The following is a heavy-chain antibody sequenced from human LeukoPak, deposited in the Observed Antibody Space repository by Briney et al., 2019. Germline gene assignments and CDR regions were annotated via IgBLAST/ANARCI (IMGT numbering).Heavy chain of an antibody. D-gene: IGHD3-3*01. J-gene: IGHJ4*02. CDR3: ASLYGSYYDFWSGDY. CDR1: GFTFSSYS. CDR2: ISSSSSYL. Sequence: PGGSLRLSCAASGFTFSSYSMNWVRQAPGKGLEWVSSISSSSSYLYYADSVKGRFTISRDNAKNSLYLQMNSLRAEDTAVYYCASLYGSYYDFWSGDYWGQGTLVTVSS. V-gene: IGHV3-21*01.